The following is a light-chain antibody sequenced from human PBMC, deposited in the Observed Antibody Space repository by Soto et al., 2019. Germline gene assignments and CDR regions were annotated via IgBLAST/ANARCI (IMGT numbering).Light chain of an antibody. CDR1: QSLSGW. CDR2: YAS. V-gene: IGKV1-5*01. Sequence: DIQMTQSPSTLCASVGDRVTITCRASQSLSGWLAWYQQKPGKAPKLLIYYASSLESGVPSRFSGSGSGTDFTLTINSLQPEDFATYYCQQYNSYSITFGQGTRLEIK. CDR3: QQYNSYSIT. J-gene: IGKJ5*01.